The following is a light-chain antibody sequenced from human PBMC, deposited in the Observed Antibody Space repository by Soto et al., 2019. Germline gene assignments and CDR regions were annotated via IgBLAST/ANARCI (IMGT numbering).Light chain of an antibody. J-gene: IGLJ3*02. Sequence: QSALTQPPSASGSPGQSATISCTGTSSDVGAYNYVSWYQQHPGKAPKLMIYEVTKRPSGVPDRFSGSKSGNTASLPVSGLLAEDEADYYCSSHAGINNVVFGGGTKVTVL. CDR2: EVT. CDR3: SSHAGINNVV. CDR1: SSDVGAYNY. V-gene: IGLV2-8*01.